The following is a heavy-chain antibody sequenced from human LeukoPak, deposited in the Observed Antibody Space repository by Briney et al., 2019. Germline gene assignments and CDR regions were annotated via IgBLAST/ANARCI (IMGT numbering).Heavy chain of an antibody. CDR3: ARGKSGYSP. V-gene: IGHV1-2*02. Sequence: ASVKVSCKVCGYIFTEYYIHWVRPTPGRGVAWMGLINPHTGAANYTQNFQGRLTLTRDTSSSTAYMHLSSLRSDDTAVYYCARGKSGYSPWGQGTPVTVSS. D-gene: IGHD3-22*01. J-gene: IGHJ4*02. CDR1: GYIFTEYY. CDR2: INPHTGAA.